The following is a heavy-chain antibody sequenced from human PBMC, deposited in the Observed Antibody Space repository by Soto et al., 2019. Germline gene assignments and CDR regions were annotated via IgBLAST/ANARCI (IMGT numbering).Heavy chain of an antibody. Sequence: GASVKVSCKASGYTFTSYYMHWVRQAPGQGLEWMGIINPSGGSTSYAQKFQGRVTMTRDTSTSTVYMELSSLRSEDTAVYYCARVSYYDSSGYPDAFDIWGQGTMVTVSS. CDR3: ARVSYYDSSGYPDAFDI. CDR2: INPSGGST. CDR1: GYTFTSYY. J-gene: IGHJ3*02. D-gene: IGHD3-22*01. V-gene: IGHV1-46*01.